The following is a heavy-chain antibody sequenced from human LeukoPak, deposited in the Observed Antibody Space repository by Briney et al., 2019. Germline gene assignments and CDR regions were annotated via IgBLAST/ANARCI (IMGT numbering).Heavy chain of an antibody. Sequence: ASVKVSCKASGYTFTSYDINWVRQATGQGLEWMRWMNPNRGNTGYAQKFQGRVTMTGNTSISTAYMELSSLRSEDTAVYYCATSPGGWYNYFSQYYYYGMDVWGQGTTVTVSS. CDR3: ATSPGGWYNYFSQYYYYGMDV. CDR2: MNPNRGNT. D-gene: IGHD5-24*01. J-gene: IGHJ6*02. V-gene: IGHV1-8*01. CDR1: GYTFTSYD.